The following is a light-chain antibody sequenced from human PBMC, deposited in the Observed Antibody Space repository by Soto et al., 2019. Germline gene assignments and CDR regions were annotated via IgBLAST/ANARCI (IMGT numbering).Light chain of an antibody. J-gene: IGKJ5*01. CDR3: QQRSNWPIT. CDR1: QSVRSN. V-gene: IGKV3-15*01. CDR2: GAS. Sequence: EIVMTQSPATLSVSPGERATLSCRASQSVRSNLAWYQQKPGQAPRLLIYGASTGATGIPARFSGSGSGTDFTLTISSLEPEDFAVYYCQQRSNWPITFGQGTRLEIK.